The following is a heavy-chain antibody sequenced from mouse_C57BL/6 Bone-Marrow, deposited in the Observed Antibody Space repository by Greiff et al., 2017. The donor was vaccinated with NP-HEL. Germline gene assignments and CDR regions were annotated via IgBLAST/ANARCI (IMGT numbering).Heavy chain of an antibody. D-gene: IGHD1-1*01. CDR1: GYTFTDYY. J-gene: IGHJ2*01. CDR3: ASAPIYGSSWDYFDY. CDR2: INPNNGGT. Sequence: VQLQQSGPELVKPGASVKISCKASGYTFTDYYMNWVKQSHGKSLEWIGDINPNNGGTSYNQKFKGKATLTVDKSSSTAYMELRSLTSEDSAVYYCASAPIYGSSWDYFDYWDQGTTLTVSA. V-gene: IGHV1-26*01.